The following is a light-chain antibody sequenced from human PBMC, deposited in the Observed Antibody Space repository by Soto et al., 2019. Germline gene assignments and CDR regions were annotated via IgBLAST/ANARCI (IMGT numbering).Light chain of an antibody. Sequence: IQLTQSPSSLSASVGDSVTITCRASQDISIYLAWYQQKPGKAPNLLIHAASSLQSGVPSRFSGRGSGTDFTLTIYSLQAEDFATYYCQQTRSYPSTFGGGTKVDIK. V-gene: IGKV1-9*01. CDR1: QDISIY. J-gene: IGKJ4*01. CDR3: QQTRSYPST. CDR2: AAS.